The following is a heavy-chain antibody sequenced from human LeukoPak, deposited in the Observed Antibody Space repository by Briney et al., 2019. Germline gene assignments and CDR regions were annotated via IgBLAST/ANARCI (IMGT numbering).Heavy chain of an antibody. CDR2: INGRDGRT. CDR1: GFTFSNYA. J-gene: IGHJ3*02. CDR3: ARGEAFAFDM. Sequence: GESLRLSCAAPGFTFSNYAMGWVRQAPGKGLEWVSSINGRDGRTYYADSVRGRFSISSDNSKNTLFLQMNSLRAEDTAVYYCARGEAFAFDMWGQGTVVTVSS. V-gene: IGHV3-23*01.